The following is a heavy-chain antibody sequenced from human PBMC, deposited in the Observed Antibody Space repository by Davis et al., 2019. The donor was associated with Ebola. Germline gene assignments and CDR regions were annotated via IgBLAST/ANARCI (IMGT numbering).Heavy chain of an antibody. CDR3: ARELSGSLGPFDY. D-gene: IGHD3-3*01. CDR2: INAGNGNT. CDR1: GYTFTSYA. J-gene: IGHJ4*02. Sequence: ASVKVSCKASGYTFTSYAMHWVRQAPGQRLEWMGWINAGNGNTKYSQKFQGRVTITRDTSASTAYMELSSLRSEDTAVYYCARELSGSLGPFDYWGQGTLVTVSS. V-gene: IGHV1-3*01.